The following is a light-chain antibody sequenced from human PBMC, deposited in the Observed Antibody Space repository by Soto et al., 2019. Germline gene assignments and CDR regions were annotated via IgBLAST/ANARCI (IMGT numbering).Light chain of an antibody. J-gene: IGKJ2*01. CDR2: KVP. CDR1: QSLAYIDGNTY. V-gene: IGKV2-30*01. Sequence: EVVMTQSPLSLPVTLGQPASISCRSRQSLAYIDGNTYLSWFQQRPDQSPRRLIYKVPNRESGVPDRFSGSESGTDFTLKIRRVEAEDVGVYYCMQGTHWPPYTFGQGTKLEIK. CDR3: MQGTHWPPYT.